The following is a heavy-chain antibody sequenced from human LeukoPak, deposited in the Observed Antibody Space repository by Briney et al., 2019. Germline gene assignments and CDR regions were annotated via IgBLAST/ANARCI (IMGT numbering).Heavy chain of an antibody. D-gene: IGHD3-3*01. V-gene: IGHV1-18*01. CDR2: ISAYTGDT. CDR1: GYTFTTYG. J-gene: IGHJ4*02. CDR3: ARTPRYDFWSGYLFDY. Sequence: GAPVKVSCKASGYTFTTYGVGWVRHAPGQGLEWKGKISAYTGDTSYAQKLQGRDTMTTDTSTSTAYMELRSLRSDDTAVYYCARTPRYDFWSGYLFDYWGQGTLVTVSS.